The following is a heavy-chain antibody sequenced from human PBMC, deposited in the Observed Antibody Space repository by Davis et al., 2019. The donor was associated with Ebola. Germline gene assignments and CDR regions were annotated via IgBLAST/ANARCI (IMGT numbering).Heavy chain of an antibody. J-gene: IGHJ4*02. CDR1: GFTVSSYY. CDR2: FYIGGST. Sequence: PGGSLRLSCAASGFTVSSYYMSWVRQAPGKGLEWVSVFYIGGSTYYADSVGGRFTISRDNSKNTIYLQMNSLRAEDTAVYYCARGDGYNFFDYWGQGILVSVSS. D-gene: IGHD5-24*01. CDR3: ARGDGYNFFDY. V-gene: IGHV3-66*01.